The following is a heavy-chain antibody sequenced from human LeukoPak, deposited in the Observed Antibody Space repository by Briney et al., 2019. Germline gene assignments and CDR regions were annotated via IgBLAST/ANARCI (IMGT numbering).Heavy chain of an antibody. CDR3: ARDRGYFDN. CDR2: ITSSSNYI. CDR1: GFTFSIYS. Sequence: GGSLRLSCAASGFTFSIYSMNWVRQAPGKGLEWLSSITSSSNYIYYADSVKGRFTISRDNVQNSLYLQMNSPRAEDTAVYYCARDRGYFDNWGQGTLVTVSS. V-gene: IGHV3-21*01. J-gene: IGHJ4*02.